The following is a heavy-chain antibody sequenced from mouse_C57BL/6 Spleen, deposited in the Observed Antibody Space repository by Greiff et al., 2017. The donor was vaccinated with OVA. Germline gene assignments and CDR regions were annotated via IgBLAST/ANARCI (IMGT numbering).Heavy chain of an antibody. D-gene: IGHD3-2*02. CDR2: IDPSDSYT. CDR3: ARRADSSGYVAYFDY. CDR1: GYTFTSYW. Sequence: QVQLQQPGAELVMPGASVKLSCKASGYTFTSYWMHWVKQRPGQGLEWIGEIDPSDSYTNYNQKFKGKSTLTVDKSSSTAYMQLSSLTSEASAVYYCARRADSSGYVAYFDYWGQGTTLTVSS. V-gene: IGHV1-69*01. J-gene: IGHJ2*01.